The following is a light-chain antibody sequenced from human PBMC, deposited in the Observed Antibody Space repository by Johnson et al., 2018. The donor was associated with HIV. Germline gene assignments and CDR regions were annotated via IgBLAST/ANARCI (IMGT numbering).Light chain of an antibody. V-gene: IGLV1-51*02. Sequence: QSVLTQPPSVSAAPGQKVTVSCSGSSSNIGSNDVSWYQQFPGAAPKLLIYENNMRPSGIPDRFSGSKSGTSATLDITGLQTGDEADYYCGTWDSSLSVYVFGTGTKVTVL. CDR2: ENN. J-gene: IGLJ1*01. CDR3: GTWDSSLSVYV. CDR1: SSNIGSND.